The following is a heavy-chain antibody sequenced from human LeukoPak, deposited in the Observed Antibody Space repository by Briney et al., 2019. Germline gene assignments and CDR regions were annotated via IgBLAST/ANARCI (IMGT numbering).Heavy chain of an antibody. V-gene: IGHV3-43*01. CDR2: ISWDGGST. CDR3: ARGWHRWFDP. Sequence: PGGSLRLSCAASGFTFDDYTMHWVRQAPGKGLEWVSLISWDGGSTYYADSVKGRFTISRDNSKNSLYLQMNSLRTEDTALYHCARGWHRWFDPWGQGTLVTVSS. D-gene: IGHD2-15*01. CDR1: GFTFDDYT. J-gene: IGHJ5*02.